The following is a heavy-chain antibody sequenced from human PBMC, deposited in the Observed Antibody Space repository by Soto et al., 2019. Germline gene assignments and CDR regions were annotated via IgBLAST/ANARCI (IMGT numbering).Heavy chain of an antibody. V-gene: IGHV3-66*04. CDR2: IYSGGST. J-gene: IGHJ5*02. CDR3: NRHSPYLYDSNGYYDA. CDR1: GVTVSSNY. Sequence: GGSLRLSCAASGVTVSSNYMSWVRQAPGKGLEWVSVIYSGGSTYYADSVKGRFTISRDNSKNTLYLQMNSLRAEDTAVYYCNRHSPYLYDSNGYYDAWGLGTLVTVSS. D-gene: IGHD3-22*01.